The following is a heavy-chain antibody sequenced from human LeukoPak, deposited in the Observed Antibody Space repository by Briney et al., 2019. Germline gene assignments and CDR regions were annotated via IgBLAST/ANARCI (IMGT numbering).Heavy chain of an antibody. V-gene: IGHV4-34*01. Sequence: SETLSLTCAVYGGSFSGYYWSWIRQPPGKGLEWIGEINHSGRPNYNPSLKRPVTISVDTSKNQFSLKLSSVTAADTAVYYCARGDYYGSGNVVQYYYYGMDVWGQGTTVTVSS. CDR2: INHSGRP. J-gene: IGHJ6*02. CDR3: ARGDYYGSGNVVQYYYYGMDV. D-gene: IGHD3-10*01. CDR1: GGSFSGYY.